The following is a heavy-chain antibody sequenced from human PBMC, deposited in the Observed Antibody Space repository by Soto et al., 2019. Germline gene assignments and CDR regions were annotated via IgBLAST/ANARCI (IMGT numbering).Heavy chain of an antibody. CDR2: ISYDGSNK. J-gene: IGHJ6*02. V-gene: IGHV3-30*18. CDR1: GFTFSSYG. D-gene: IGHD1-20*01. Sequence: GGSLRLSCAASGFTFSSYGMHWVRQAPGKGLEWVAVISYDGSNKYYADSVKGRFTISRDNSKNTLYLQMNSLRAEDTAVYYCAKDGPNWNDRPDYYYYGMDVWGQGTTVTVSS. CDR3: AKDGPNWNDRPDYYYYGMDV.